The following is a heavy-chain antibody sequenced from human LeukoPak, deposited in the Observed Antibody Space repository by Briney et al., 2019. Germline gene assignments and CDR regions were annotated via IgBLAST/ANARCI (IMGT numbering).Heavy chain of an antibody. CDR3: ASARTSSRSWFTFDY. CDR2: IYYSGST. V-gene: IGHV4-39*01. J-gene: IGHJ4*02. D-gene: IGHD6-13*01. Sequence: KPSGTLSLTCAVSGGSISSSSYYWGWIRQPPGKGLEWIGSIYYSGSTYYNPSLKSRVTISVDTSKNQLSLKLSSVTAADTAVYYCASARTSSRSWFTFDYWGQGILVTVSS. CDR1: GGSISSSSYY.